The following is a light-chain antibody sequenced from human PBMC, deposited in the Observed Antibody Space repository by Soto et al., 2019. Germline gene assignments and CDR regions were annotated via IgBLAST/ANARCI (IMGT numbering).Light chain of an antibody. V-gene: IGKV1-9*01. J-gene: IGKJ4*01. CDR3: QQVRSYPST. CDR2: AAS. CDR1: QDISSY. Sequence: IQMTPSPSSLSASVGDRVTITCRASQDISSYLAWYQQKPGKAPNLLIYAASTLQSGVPSRFSASGVGTDFTLTISSLQAEDFATYYCQQVRSYPSTFGGGTKVDIK.